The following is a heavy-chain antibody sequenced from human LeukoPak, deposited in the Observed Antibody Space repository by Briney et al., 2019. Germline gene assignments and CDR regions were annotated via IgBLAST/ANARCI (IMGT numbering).Heavy chain of an antibody. J-gene: IGHJ6*02. CDR2: IKQEGGEK. D-gene: IGHD5-12*01. V-gene: IGHV3-7*04. Sequence: GGSLRLSCAASGFTFSSYWMSWVRQAPGKGLEWVANIKQEGGEKYYVDSVKGRFTIARDNAETSLYLQMNSLRAEDTAVYYCAREERIVATIFVYYYYGTDVWGQGTTVTVSS. CDR1: GFTFSSYW. CDR3: AREERIVATIFVYYYYGTDV.